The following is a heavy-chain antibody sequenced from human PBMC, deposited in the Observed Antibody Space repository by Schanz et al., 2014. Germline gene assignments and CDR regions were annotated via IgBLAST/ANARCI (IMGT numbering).Heavy chain of an antibody. D-gene: IGHD2-21*02. J-gene: IGHJ2*01. Sequence: EVQLLESGGGLVQPGGSLRLSCATSGFNSDDYAMHWVRQAPGKGLEWVAAVSSRSDEIKYADSVRGRFTISRDNSRSTMYLQMNSLRAEDTAVYFCAKDLGVDCGDGCFNWYFDLWGRGTLVTVSS. CDR1: GFNSDDYA. CDR2: VSSRSDEI. CDR3: AKDLGVDCGDGCFNWYFDL. V-gene: IGHV3-23*05.